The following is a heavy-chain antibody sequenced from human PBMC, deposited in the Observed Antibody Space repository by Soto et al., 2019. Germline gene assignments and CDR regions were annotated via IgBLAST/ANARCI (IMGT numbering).Heavy chain of an antibody. V-gene: IGHV1-69*12. J-gene: IGHJ3*02. CDR2: IIPIFGTS. Sequence: QVQLVQSGAEVKKPGSSVKVSCKASGGTFSTSSINWVRQAPGQGLEWMGGIIPIFGTSDYAQKFQGRITITADESTRTVYMELRSLRSEDTAFYYCARGHDYGGNSDAFDIWGQGTMVTVSP. CDR3: ARGHDYGGNSDAFDI. CDR1: GGTFSTSS. D-gene: IGHD4-17*01.